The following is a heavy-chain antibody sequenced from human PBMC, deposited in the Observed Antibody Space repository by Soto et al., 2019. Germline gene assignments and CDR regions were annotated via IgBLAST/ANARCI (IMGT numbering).Heavy chain of an antibody. D-gene: IGHD3-22*01. CDR2: INAGNGNT. CDR3: ARAPHTIYDSSGYYYAH. CDR1: GYTFTSYA. Sequence: ASVKVSCKASGYTFTSYAMHRVRQAPGQRLEWMGWINAGNGNTKYSQKFQGRVTITRDTSASTAYMELSSLRSEDTAVYYCARAPHTIYDSSGYYYAHWGQGTLVTVSS. V-gene: IGHV1-3*01. J-gene: IGHJ4*02.